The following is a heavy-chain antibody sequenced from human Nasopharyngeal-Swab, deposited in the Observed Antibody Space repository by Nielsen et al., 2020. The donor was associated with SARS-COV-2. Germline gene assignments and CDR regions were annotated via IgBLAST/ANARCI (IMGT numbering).Heavy chain of an antibody. Sequence: VRQAPGKGLEWIGEIYHSGSTNYNPSLKSRVTISVAKSKNQFSLKLSSVTAADTAVYYCARCSGWDRRNDYWGQGTLVTVSS. CDR3: ARCSGWDRRNDY. V-gene: IGHV4-4*02. J-gene: IGHJ4*02. D-gene: IGHD6-19*01. CDR2: IYHSGST.